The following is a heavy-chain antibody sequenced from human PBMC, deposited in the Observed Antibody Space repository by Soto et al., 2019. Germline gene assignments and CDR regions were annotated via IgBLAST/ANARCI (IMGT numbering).Heavy chain of an antibody. D-gene: IGHD5-12*01. Sequence: QITLKESGPTLVRPPGTLTLTCTFSGFSLTSGVGVGWIRQPPGKALEWLALIYWDDDKRYSPSLKNRLTITKDTSKNQVVLTMTNVGPVDTATYFCAHIDPEIVTVGGHGGFDYWGQGTLVTVSS. V-gene: IGHV2-5*02. CDR1: GFSLTSGVG. J-gene: IGHJ4*02. CDR2: IYWDDDK. CDR3: AHIDPEIVTVGGHGGFDY.